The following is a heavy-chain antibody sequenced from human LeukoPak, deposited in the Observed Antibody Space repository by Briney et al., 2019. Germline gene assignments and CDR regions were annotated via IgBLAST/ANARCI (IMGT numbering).Heavy chain of an antibody. D-gene: IGHD4-17*01. J-gene: IGHJ4*02. CDR3: ARRLRVYGDYGLGY. CDR1: GGSISSYY. Sequence: SETLSLTCTVSGGSISSYYWSWIRQPPGKGLEWIGYIYYSGSTNYNPSLKSRVTISVDTSKNQFSLKLSSVTAADTAVYYCARRLRVYGDYGLGYWGQGTLVTVSS. V-gene: IGHV4-59*12. CDR2: IYYSGST.